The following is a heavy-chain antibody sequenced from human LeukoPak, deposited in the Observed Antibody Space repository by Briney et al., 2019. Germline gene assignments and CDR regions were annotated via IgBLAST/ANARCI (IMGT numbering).Heavy chain of an antibody. D-gene: IGHD3-22*01. CDR2: VIPIFGTA. J-gene: IGHJ6*03. CDR1: GGTFSSYA. CDR3: ATPGDYDSSGYYYYYYMDV. V-gene: IGHV1-69*05. Sequence: ASVKVSCKASGGTFSSYAISWVRQAPGQGLELMGGVIPIFGTANYAQKFQGRVTITTDESTSTAYMELSSLRSEDTAVYYCATPGDYDSSGYYYYYYMDVWGKGTTVTVSS.